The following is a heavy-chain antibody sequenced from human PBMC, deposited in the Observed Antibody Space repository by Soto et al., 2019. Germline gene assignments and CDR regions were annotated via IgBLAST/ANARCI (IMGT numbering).Heavy chain of an antibody. CDR1: GYTFTSYG. CDR2: ISAYNGNT. J-gene: IGHJ4*02. V-gene: IGHV1-18*01. CDR3: AREWRYSCCWYCNFDY. D-gene: IGHD6-19*01. Sequence: ASVKVSCKASGYTFTSYGISWVRQAPGQGLEWMGWISAYNGNTNYAQKLQGRVTMTTDTSTSTAYMELRSLRSDDTAVYYCAREWRYSCCWYCNFDYWGQGTLVTVSS.